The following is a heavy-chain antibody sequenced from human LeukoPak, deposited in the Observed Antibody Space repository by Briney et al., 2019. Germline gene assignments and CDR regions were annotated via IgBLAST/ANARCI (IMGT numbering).Heavy chain of an antibody. D-gene: IGHD3-9*01. Sequence: GRSLRLSCAASGFTFSSYGMHWVRQAPGKGLEWVAVISFDGSSKDYAQSVKGRFTISRDNSKNTLYLQMNSLRVEDTAVYYCARVSKAYYDILALFDYWGQGTLVTVSS. CDR3: ARVSKAYYDILALFDY. CDR2: ISFDGSSK. CDR1: GFTFSSYG. V-gene: IGHV3-30*03. J-gene: IGHJ4*02.